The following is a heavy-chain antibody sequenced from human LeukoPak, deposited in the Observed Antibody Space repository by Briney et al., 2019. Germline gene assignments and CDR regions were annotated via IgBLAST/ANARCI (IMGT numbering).Heavy chain of an antibody. CDR1: GYPISSGYY. CDR3: ARHVLDDSSGYNWFDP. V-gene: IGHV4-38-2*01. J-gene: IGHJ5*02. CDR2: IYHSGST. Sequence: SETLSLTCAVSGYPISSGYYWGWIRQPPGKGLEWIGSIYHSGSTYYNPSLKSRVTISVDTSKNQFSLKLSSVTAADTAVYYCARHVLDDSSGYNWFDPWGQGTLVTVSS. D-gene: IGHD3-22*01.